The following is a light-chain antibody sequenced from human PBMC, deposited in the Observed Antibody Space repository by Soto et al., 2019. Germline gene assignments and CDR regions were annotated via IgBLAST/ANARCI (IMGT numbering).Light chain of an antibody. J-gene: IGKJ1*01. CDR3: QQYDSSPT. CDR2: GAS. Sequence: EIVLTQSPGTLSLSPGERATLSCRASRSVSSSYLAWYQQKPGQAPRLLIYGASSRATGIPDRFRGSGSGTDYTLTISRLEPQDFVVYYCQQYDSSPTFGQGTKVEIK. CDR1: RSVSSSY. V-gene: IGKV3-20*01.